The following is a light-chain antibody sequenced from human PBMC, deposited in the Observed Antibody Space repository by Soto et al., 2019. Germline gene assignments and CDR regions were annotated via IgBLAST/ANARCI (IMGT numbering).Light chain of an antibody. V-gene: IGKV3-15*01. Sequence: EISMTQSPPTLSVSPGERATLSCRASQSVSSNLAWYQQKPGQAPRLLIYATSTRATGIPDRFSGSGSGTEFTLTISSLQPEDFALYHCQQYDNTPPITFGPGTRLEIK. CDR1: QSVSSN. CDR2: ATS. J-gene: IGKJ5*01. CDR3: QQYDNTPPIT.